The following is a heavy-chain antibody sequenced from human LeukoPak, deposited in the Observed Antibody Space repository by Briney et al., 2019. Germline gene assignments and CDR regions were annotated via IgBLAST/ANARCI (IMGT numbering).Heavy chain of an antibody. Sequence: ASGKLCFKASGSTFTVYYTDWVRQAPGQGLEWMGCINASRGDTHNAQKFQGRVTIARETSISTPCLELSRVRAADTAVYFCARQSVGLEGHHFYYGGQGTLVTVSS. CDR3: ARQSVGLEGHHFYY. V-gene: IGHV1-2*02. D-gene: IGHD1-1*01. CDR2: INASRGDT. CDR1: GSTFTVYY. J-gene: IGHJ4*02.